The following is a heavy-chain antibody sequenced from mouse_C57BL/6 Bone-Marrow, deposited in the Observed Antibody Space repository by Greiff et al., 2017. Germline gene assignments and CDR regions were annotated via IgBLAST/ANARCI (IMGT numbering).Heavy chain of an antibody. J-gene: IGHJ2*01. V-gene: IGHV1-69*01. CDR3: ARSIYYYGSSYGGFDY. Sequence: QVQLQQPGAELVMPGASVKLSCKASGYTFTSYWMHWVKQRPGQGLEWIGEIDPSDSYTNSNQKFKGKSTLTVDKSSSTAYMQLSSLTSEDSAVYYCARSIYYYGSSYGGFDYWGQGTTLTVSS. CDR1: GYTFTSYW. CDR2: IDPSDSYT. D-gene: IGHD1-1*01.